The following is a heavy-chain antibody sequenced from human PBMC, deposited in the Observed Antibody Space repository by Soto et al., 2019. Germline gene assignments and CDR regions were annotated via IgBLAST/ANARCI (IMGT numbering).Heavy chain of an antibody. CDR1: GGSISSGDYY. Sequence: PSETLSLTCTVSGGSISSGDYYWSWIRQPPGKGLEWIGYIYYSGSTYYNPSLKSRVTISVDTSKNQFSLKLSSVTAADTAVYYCARGTAMKGDFFYYFDYWGQGTLVTVSS. J-gene: IGHJ4*02. CDR3: ARGTAMKGDFFYYFDY. V-gene: IGHV4-30-4*01. CDR2: IYYSGST. D-gene: IGHD5-18*01.